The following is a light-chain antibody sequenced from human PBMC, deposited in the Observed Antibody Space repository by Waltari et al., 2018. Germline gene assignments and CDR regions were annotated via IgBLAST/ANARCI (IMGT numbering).Light chain of an antibody. J-gene: IGLJ1*01. V-gene: IGLV1-51*01. CDR1: SSNIGINY. CDR3: GTWDSGLSGGL. CDR2: DTD. Sequence: QSVLTQPPSVSAAPGQTVTISCSGGSSNIGINYVSWYQQLPGTAPKLIICDTDRRPSGIPARFAGSKSGTSATLVITGLQTGDEAEYYCGTWDSGLSGGLFGTGTKVIVL.